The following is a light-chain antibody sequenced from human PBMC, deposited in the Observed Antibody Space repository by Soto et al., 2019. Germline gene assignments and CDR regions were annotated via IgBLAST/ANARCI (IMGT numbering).Light chain of an antibody. CDR1: SSDVGAYNY. Sequence: QSALTQPPSVSGSPGQSVTISCTGTSSDVGAYNYVSWYQQHPGKAPKVLIFDVSKRPSGVPDRFSGSKSGNTASLTISGLQAEDEADYYCCSNAGXVEVFGTGTKVTVL. CDR3: CSNAGXVEV. CDR2: DVS. J-gene: IGLJ1*01. V-gene: IGLV2-11*01.